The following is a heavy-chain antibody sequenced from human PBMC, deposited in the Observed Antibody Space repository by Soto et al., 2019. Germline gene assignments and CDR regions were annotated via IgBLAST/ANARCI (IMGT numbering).Heavy chain of an antibody. CDR3: ARRPLVRGIIPYYFDS. CDR1: GGSINNSSFY. V-gene: IGHV4-39*01. CDR2: IYYRGSA. Sequence: QLQLQESGPGLVKPSETLSLTCTVSGGSINNSSFYWGWVRQPPGKRLEWIGSIYYRGSAYYNPALKSRLTISVDTSKTQFSLNLSSVTAADTAVYFCARRPLVRGIIPYYFDSWGQGTLVTVSS. J-gene: IGHJ4*02. D-gene: IGHD3-10*01.